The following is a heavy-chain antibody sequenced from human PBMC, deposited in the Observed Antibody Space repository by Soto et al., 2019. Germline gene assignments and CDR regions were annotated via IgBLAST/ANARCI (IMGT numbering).Heavy chain of an antibody. J-gene: IGHJ3*02. V-gene: IGHV3-49*03. D-gene: IGHD6-13*01. CDR2: IRSKAYGGTT. Sequence: GGSLRLSCTASGFTFGDYAMSWFRQAPGKGLEWVGFIRSKAYGGTTEYAASVKGRFTISRDDSKSIAYLQMNSLKTEDTAVYYCTRDFGIAAAGTWPTDAFDIWGQGTMVTVSS. CDR3: TRDFGIAAAGTWPTDAFDI. CDR1: GFTFGDYA.